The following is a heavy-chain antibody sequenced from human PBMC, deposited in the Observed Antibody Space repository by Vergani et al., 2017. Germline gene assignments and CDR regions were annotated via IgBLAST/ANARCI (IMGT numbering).Heavy chain of an antibody. D-gene: IGHD6-19*01. CDR3: AKNSKSIAVAGASVLPN. J-gene: IGHJ4*02. Sequence: EVQLLESGGGLVQPGGSLRLSCAASGFTFSSYAMSWVRQAPGKGLEWVSAISGSGGSTYYADSVKGRFTISRDNSKNTLYLQMNSLRAEDTAVYYYAKNSKSIAVAGASVLPNWGQGTLVTVSS. CDR1: GFTFSSYA. CDR2: ISGSGGST. V-gene: IGHV3-23*01.